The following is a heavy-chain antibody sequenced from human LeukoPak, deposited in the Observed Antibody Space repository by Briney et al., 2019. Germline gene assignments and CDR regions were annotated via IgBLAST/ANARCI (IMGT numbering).Heavy chain of an antibody. Sequence: GASVKVSCKASGYTFTSYYMHWVRQAPGQGLEWMGIINPSGGSTSYAQKFQGRVTMTRDTSTSTVYMELSSLRSEDTAVCYCARGGHSGTPRGYFDLWGRGTLVTVSS. CDR2: INPSGGST. V-gene: IGHV1-46*01. CDR1: GYTFTSYY. CDR3: ARGGHSGTPRGYFDL. J-gene: IGHJ2*01. D-gene: IGHD3-10*01.